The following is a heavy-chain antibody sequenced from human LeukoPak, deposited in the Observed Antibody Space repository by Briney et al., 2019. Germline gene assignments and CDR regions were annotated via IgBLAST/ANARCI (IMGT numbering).Heavy chain of an antibody. Sequence: GGSLRLSCAASGFTFSNYGMHWVRQAPGKGLEWVVHIWFDGTDKYYADSVKGRFSISRDNSKNTLYLQMNSLRVEDTAVYYCTKVTSGGWGQGTLVTVSS. CDR2: IWFDGTDK. CDR1: GFTFSNYG. D-gene: IGHD3-10*01. V-gene: IGHV3-30*02. J-gene: IGHJ4*02. CDR3: TKVTSGG.